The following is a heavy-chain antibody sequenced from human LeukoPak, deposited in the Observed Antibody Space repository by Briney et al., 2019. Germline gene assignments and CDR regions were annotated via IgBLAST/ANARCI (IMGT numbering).Heavy chain of an antibody. J-gene: IGHJ5*02. Sequence: GGSLRLSCAASGFTFSSYEMNWVRQAPGKGLEWVSYISSSGSTIYYADSVKGRFTISRDNAKNSLYLQMNSLRAEDTAVYYCAREVVVAVTPPAWFDPWGQGTLVTVSS. D-gene: IGHD2-15*01. CDR3: AREVVVAVTPPAWFDP. CDR2: ISSSGSTI. CDR1: GFTFSSYE. V-gene: IGHV3-48*03.